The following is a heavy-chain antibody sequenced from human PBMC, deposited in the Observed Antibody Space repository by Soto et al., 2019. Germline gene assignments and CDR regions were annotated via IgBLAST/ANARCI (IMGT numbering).Heavy chain of an antibody. CDR3: GTTSGHRVNYFVK. CDR2: TYYRSTWYY. Sequence: SQTLSLTRASTGASVPSNCAGWSWLRQSPSRDLEWLGSTYYRSTWYYEYAASVKSRITINPDTSKSQFSLQLDTVTPEDTAVYYCGTTSGHRVNYFVKLGQEALVAASS. V-gene: IGHV6-1*01. D-gene: IGHD2-2*01. J-gene: IGHJ4*02. CDR1: GASVPSNCAG.